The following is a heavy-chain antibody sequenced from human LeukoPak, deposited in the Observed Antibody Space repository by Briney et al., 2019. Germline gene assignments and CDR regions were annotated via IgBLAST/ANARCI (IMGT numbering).Heavy chain of an antibody. V-gene: IGHV1-8*01. D-gene: IGHD3-10*01. CDR2: MNPNSGNT. CDR3: ARGVWGSGSYPSDY. Sequence: ASVTVSCKASGYTFTSYDINWVRQATGQGLEWMGWMNPNSGNTGYAQKFQGRVTMTRNTSISTAYMELSSLRSEDTAVYYCARGVWGSGSYPSDYWGQGTLVTVSS. J-gene: IGHJ4*02. CDR1: GYTFTSYD.